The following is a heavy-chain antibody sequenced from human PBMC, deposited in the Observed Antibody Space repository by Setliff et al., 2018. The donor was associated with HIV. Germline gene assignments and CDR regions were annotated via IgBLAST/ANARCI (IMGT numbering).Heavy chain of an antibody. J-gene: IGHJ5*02. Sequence: ASVKVSCKASGYTFTGYYMHWVRQAPGQGLEWMGRINPNSGGTNYAQKFQGRVTMTRDTSISTAYMELSRLRSDDTAVYYCARGYGSGSYYNWFDPWGQGTLVTV. CDR2: INPNSGGT. V-gene: IGHV1-2*06. D-gene: IGHD3-10*01. CDR1: GYTFTGYY. CDR3: ARGYGSGSYYNWFDP.